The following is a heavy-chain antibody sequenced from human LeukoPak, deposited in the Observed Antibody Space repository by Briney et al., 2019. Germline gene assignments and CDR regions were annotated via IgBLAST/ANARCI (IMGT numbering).Heavy chain of an antibody. CDR2: IKQDGSEK. V-gene: IGHV3-7*02. CDR3: ASQNYYYGMDV. J-gene: IGHJ6*02. Sequence: AGGSLRLSCAASGFSFSSYWMSWVRQAPGKGLEWVANIKQDGSEKYSEASVKGRFTISRDNAKNSLYLQMNSLRAEDTAVYYCASQNYYYGMDVWGQGTTVTVSS. CDR1: GFSFSSYW.